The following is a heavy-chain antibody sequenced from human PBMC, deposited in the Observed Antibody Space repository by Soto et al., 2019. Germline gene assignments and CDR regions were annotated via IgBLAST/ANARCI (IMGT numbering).Heavy chain of an antibody. D-gene: IGHD3-3*01. V-gene: IGHV3-30*18. Sequence: QVQLVESGGGVVRPGRSLRLSCAASGFTFSSYGMHWVRQAPGKGLEWVAVISYDGSNKYYADSVKGRFTISRDNSKNTLYLQMNSLRAEDTAVYYCAKEGSITIFGVVFNWFDPWGQGTLVTVSS. CDR2: ISYDGSNK. CDR3: AKEGSITIFGVVFNWFDP. CDR1: GFTFSSYG. J-gene: IGHJ5*02.